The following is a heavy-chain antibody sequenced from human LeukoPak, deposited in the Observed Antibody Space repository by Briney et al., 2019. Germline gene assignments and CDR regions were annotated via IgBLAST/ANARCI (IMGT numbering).Heavy chain of an antibody. J-gene: IGHJ3*02. V-gene: IGHV3-30-3*01. CDR1: GFTFSSYA. Sequence: GRSLRLSCAASGFTFSSYAMHWVRQAPGKGLEWVAVISYDGSNKYYADSVKGRSTISRDNSKNTLYLQMNSLRAEDTAVYYCARVWKDAFDIWGQGTMVTVSS. D-gene: IGHD1-1*01. CDR3: ARVWKDAFDI. CDR2: ISYDGSNK.